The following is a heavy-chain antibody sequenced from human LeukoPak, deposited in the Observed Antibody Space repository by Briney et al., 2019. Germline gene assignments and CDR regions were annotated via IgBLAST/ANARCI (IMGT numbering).Heavy chain of an antibody. CDR2: INVYNGNT. CDR1: GYTFTSHD. Sequence: ASVKVSCKASGYTFTSHDVSWVRQAPGQGLEWMGWINVYNGNTDYAQRLQGRVTMTTDTSTNTAYMELRSLRSDDTTVYYCAREPSSGYRYFDYWGQGTPVTVSS. D-gene: IGHD3-22*01. V-gene: IGHV1-18*01. J-gene: IGHJ4*02. CDR3: AREPSSGYRYFDY.